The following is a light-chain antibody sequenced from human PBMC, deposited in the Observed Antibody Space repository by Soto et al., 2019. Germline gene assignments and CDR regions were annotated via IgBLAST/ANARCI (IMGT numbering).Light chain of an antibody. J-gene: IGLJ1*01. Sequence: QLVLTQPASVSGSPGQSITISCTGTSSDVGGYNYVSWYQQHPGKAPKVIIYDVTNRPSGVSSRFSGSKSGNTASLTISGLQAEDEANYYCRSYRSSSTLDVFGSGTKLTVL. CDR2: DVT. CDR3: RSYRSSSTLDV. V-gene: IGLV2-14*03. CDR1: SSDVGGYNY.